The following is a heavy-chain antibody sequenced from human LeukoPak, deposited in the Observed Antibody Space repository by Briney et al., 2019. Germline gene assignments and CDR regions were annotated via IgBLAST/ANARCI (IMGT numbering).Heavy chain of an antibody. J-gene: IGHJ4*02. CDR1: GYTFTGYY. CDR3: AILRRGFVWGGGGNY. V-gene: IGHV1-2*02. CDR2: INPNSGGT. D-gene: IGHD3-16*01. Sequence: GASVKVSCKASGYTFTGYYMHWVRQAPGQGLEWMGWINPNSGGTNYAQKFQGRVTMTRDTSISTAYMELSRLRSDDTAVYYCAILRRGFVWGGGGNYWGQGTLVTVSS.